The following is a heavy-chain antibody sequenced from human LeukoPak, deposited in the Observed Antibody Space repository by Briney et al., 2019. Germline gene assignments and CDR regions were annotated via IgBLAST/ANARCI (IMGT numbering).Heavy chain of an antibody. CDR3: ARVSAYYGSGSSEFDY. CDR2: IYYSGST. V-gene: IGHV4-31*03. J-gene: IGHJ4*02. Sequence: SQTLSLTCTVSGGSISSGGYYWSWSRQHPGKGLEWIGYIYYSGSTYYNPSLKSRVTISVDTSKNQFSLKLSSVTAADTAVYYCARVSAYYGSGSSEFDYWGQGTLVTVSS. CDR1: GGSISSGGYY. D-gene: IGHD3-10*01.